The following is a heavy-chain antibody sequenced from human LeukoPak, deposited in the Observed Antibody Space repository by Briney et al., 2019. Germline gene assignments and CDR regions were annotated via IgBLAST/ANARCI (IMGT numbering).Heavy chain of an antibody. CDR3: AIPQQPYYYYGMDV. CDR2: ISGSGGST. J-gene: IGHJ6*02. V-gene: IGHV3-23*01. CDR1: GFTFSSYA. Sequence: GGSLRLSCAASGFTFSSYAMSGVRQAPGKGLEWVSAISGSGGSTYYADSVKGRFTISRDNSKNTLYLQMNSLRAEDTAVYYCAIPQQPYYYYGMDVWGQGTTVTVSS. D-gene: IGHD6-13*01.